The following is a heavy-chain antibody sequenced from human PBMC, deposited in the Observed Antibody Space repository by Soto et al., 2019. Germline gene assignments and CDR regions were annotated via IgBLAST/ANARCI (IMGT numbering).Heavy chain of an antibody. CDR2: MSAYNGNT. CDR1: GYTFITYG. V-gene: IGHV1-18*01. CDR3: VREVKSGDYTTFGY. Sequence: QVQLVQSGAEVKKPGASVKVSCKTSGYTFITYGISWVRQAPGQGLEWMGWMSAYNGNTNYAQNLQDRVTMTSDTSTSKAYMELRSLRSDDTAVYYCVREVKSGDYTTFGYWGQGTLVTVSS. J-gene: IGHJ4*02. D-gene: IGHD4-17*01.